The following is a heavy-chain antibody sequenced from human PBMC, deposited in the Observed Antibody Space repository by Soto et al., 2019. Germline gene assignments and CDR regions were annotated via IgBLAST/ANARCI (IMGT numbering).Heavy chain of an antibody. Sequence: QLQLQESGPGLVKPSETLSLTCTVSGGSISSSSYYWGWIRQPPGKGLEWIGSIYYSGSTYYNPSLKSRVTISVDTSKNQFSLKLCSVTAADTAVYYCARQTRGDGGYFDYWGQGTLVTVSS. CDR1: GGSISSSSYY. CDR2: IYYSGST. V-gene: IGHV4-39*01. CDR3: ARQTRGDGGYFDY. D-gene: IGHD3-10*01. J-gene: IGHJ4*02.